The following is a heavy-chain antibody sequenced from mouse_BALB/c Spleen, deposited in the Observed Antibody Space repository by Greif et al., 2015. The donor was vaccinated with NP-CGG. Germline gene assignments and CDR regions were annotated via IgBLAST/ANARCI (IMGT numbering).Heavy chain of an antibody. CDR3: ARWYEGNAMDY. CDR1: GYTFTDYA. CDR2: ISTYYGDA. V-gene: IGHV1S137*01. Sequence: QVQLKESGAELVRPGVSVKISCKGSGYTFTDYAMHWVKQSHAKSLEWIGVISTYYGDASYNQKFKGKATMTVDKSSSTAYMELARLTSEDSAIYYCARWYEGNAMDYWGQGTSVTVSS. D-gene: IGHD2-14*01. J-gene: IGHJ4*01.